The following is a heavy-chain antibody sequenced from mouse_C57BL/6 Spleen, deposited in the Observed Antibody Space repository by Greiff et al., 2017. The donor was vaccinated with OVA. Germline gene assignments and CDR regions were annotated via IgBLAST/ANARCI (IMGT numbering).Heavy chain of an antibody. D-gene: IGHD1-1*01. Sequence: VQLQESGPGLVQPSQSLSITCTVSGFSLTSYGVHWVRQSPGKGLEWLGVIWSGGSTDYNAAFISRMSISKDNSKSQVFFKMNSLQADDTAIDYCARSNYYGSSPGFAYWGQGTLVTVSA. CDR2: IWSGGST. J-gene: IGHJ3*01. V-gene: IGHV2-2*01. CDR1: GFSLTSYG. CDR3: ARSNYYGSSPGFAY.